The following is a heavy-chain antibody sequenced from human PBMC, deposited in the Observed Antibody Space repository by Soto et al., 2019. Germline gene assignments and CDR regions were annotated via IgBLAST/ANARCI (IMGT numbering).Heavy chain of an antibody. CDR1: GYTFTSYG. Sequence: ASVKVSCKASGYTFTSYGITWVRQAPGQGLEWMGWISSYNGNINYAQNLQGRVTMTTDTSTSTAYMELRSLRSDDTAIYYCARFYNWNHAAFDIWGQGTMVTVSS. V-gene: IGHV1-18*01. D-gene: IGHD1-20*01. CDR2: ISSYNGNI. J-gene: IGHJ3*02. CDR3: ARFYNWNHAAFDI.